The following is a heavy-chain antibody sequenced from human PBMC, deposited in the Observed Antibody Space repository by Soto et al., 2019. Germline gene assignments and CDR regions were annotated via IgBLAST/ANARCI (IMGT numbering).Heavy chain of an antibody. CDR3: VKDLAHMADH. J-gene: IGHJ4*02. CDR2: ILYDGTKT. V-gene: IGHV3-30*18. CDR1: GITFNSYG. Sequence: QVKLVESGGGVVLPGGSLRLSCEASGITFNSYGMYWVRQAPGKGLDWVSHILYDGTKTYYADSVQGRFTISRDNSRNTLYLQMDRMRLEDTAVYFCVKDLAHMADHWGQGTLVIVSS.